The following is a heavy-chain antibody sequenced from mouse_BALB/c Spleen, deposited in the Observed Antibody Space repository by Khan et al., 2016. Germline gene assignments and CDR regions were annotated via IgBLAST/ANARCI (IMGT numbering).Heavy chain of an antibody. J-gene: IGHJ3*01. CDR3: ASYYDYDGGFAY. V-gene: IGHV2-6-7*01. Sequence: VQLQESGPGLVAPSQSLSITCTVSGFSLTGFSVNWVRQPPGKALEWLGMIWGDGSTDYNSGPKSRLSFSKDDSKSQVFLKMNSLQTDDTARYFCASYYDYDGGFAYWGQGTLVTVSA. D-gene: IGHD2-4*01. CDR1: GFSLTGFS. CDR2: IWGDGST.